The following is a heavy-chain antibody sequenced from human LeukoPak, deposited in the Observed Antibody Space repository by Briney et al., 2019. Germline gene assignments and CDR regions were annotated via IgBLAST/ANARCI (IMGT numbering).Heavy chain of an antibody. D-gene: IGHD6-6*01. J-gene: IGHJ4*02. CDR1: GNSISNYY. Sequence: KASETPSLTCTVSGNSISNYYWGWIRQPPGKGLEWIGSIYHSGSTYYNPSLKSRVTISVDTSKNQFSLKLSSVTAADTAVYYCARTRQLVRDFDYWGQGTLVTVSS. CDR3: ARTRQLVRDFDY. CDR2: IYHSGST. V-gene: IGHV4-38-2*02.